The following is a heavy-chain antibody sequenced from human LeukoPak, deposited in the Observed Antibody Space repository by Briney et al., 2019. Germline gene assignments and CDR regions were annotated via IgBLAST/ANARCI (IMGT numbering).Heavy chain of an antibody. CDR3: AIGRGTRMDV. D-gene: IGHD1-1*01. V-gene: IGHV3-43*01. Sequence: SGGSLRLSCAASGFTFDDYTMHWGRQVRVKDLEWVSLINWDGGNAYYADSVKGRFTISRDNSKNSLYLQMNSLRTEDTGLYYCAIGRGTRMDVWGQGTTVTVTS. CDR1: GFTFDDYT. J-gene: IGHJ6*02. CDR2: INWDGGNA.